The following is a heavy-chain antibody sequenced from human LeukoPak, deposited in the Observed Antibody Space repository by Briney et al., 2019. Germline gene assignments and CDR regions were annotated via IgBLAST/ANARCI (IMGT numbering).Heavy chain of an antibody. CDR1: GGSISSGGYY. J-gene: IGHJ4*02. CDR3: ARSRVWSDYWGYFDY. Sequence: PSQTLSLTCTVSGGSISSGGYYWSWVRQPPGKGLEWIGYIYHSGSTNYNPSLKSRVNLSVDMAKNQISLKMSSVTAADTAVYYCARSRVWSDYWGYFDYWGQGTLVTVSS. V-gene: IGHV4-61*08. D-gene: IGHD3-3*01. CDR2: IYHSGST.